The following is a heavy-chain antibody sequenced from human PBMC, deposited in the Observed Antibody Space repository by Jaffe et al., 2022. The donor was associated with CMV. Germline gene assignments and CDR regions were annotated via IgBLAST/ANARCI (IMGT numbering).Heavy chain of an antibody. CDR3: ARGPTTVDHEGH. D-gene: IGHD4-17*01. CDR1: GFSVIGNY. V-gene: IGHV3-53*01. CDR2: IYSGGII. J-gene: IGHJ4*02. Sequence: EVQLVESGGGLVQPGGSLRLSCVVSGFSVIGNYMSWVRQAPGKGLEWVSTIYSGGIISYADSVQGRFTISRDNLKNTVYLQINSLRVEDTAVYYCARGPTTVDHEGHWGQGTLVTVVS.